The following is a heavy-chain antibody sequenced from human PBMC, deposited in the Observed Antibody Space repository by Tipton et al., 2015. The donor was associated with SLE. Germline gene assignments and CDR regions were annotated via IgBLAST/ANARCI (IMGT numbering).Heavy chain of an antibody. CDR1: GGSISSHY. J-gene: IGHJ4*02. Sequence: TLSLTCTVYGGSISSHYWSWIRQPPGKGLEWIGYIYFRGSTNYNPSLKSRVTISVDTSKNQFSLKLSSVTAADTAVYFCAADIYGDYDYLDFWGQGTLVTVSS. D-gene: IGHD4-17*01. CDR3: AADIYGDYDYLDF. V-gene: IGHV4-59*11. CDR2: IYFRGST.